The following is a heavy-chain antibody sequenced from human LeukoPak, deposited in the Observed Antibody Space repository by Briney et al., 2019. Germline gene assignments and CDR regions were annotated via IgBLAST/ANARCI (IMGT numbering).Heavy chain of an antibody. V-gene: IGHV4-39*07. Sequence: PSETLSLTCTVSGGSISSSSYYWGWIRQPPGKGLGWIGSIYYSGSTYYNPSLKSRVTISVDTSKNQFSLKLSSVTAADTAVYYCARALIAAAADYWGQGTLVTVSS. D-gene: IGHD6-13*01. CDR3: ARALIAAAADY. CDR1: GGSISSSSYY. CDR2: IYYSGST. J-gene: IGHJ4*02.